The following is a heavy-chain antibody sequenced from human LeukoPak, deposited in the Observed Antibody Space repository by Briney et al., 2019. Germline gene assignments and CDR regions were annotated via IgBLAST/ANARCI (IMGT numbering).Heavy chain of an antibody. D-gene: IGHD1-26*01. CDR3: AKRQLGALDY. V-gene: IGHV3-30*18. CDR2: ISYDGTNK. CDR1: GFPFASYA. Sequence: GGSLRLSCAASGFPFASYAMSWVRQAPGEGLEWVAVISYDGTNKYYADSVKGRFTISRDNSKNALYLQMNSLRAEDTAVYYCAKRQLGALDYWGQGTLVTVSS. J-gene: IGHJ4*02.